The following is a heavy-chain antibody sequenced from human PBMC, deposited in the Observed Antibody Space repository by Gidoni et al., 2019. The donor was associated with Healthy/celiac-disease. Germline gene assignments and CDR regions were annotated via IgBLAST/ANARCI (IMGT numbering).Heavy chain of an antibody. V-gene: IGHV3-23*01. D-gene: IGHD6-19*01. CDR1: GFPFSSYA. CDR2: IRGSGGST. Sequence: EVQPLESGGGFVQPGGSLGLPCAASGFPFSSYALSWVRQAPGKGLGWGSTIRGSGGSTYYADSVKGRFTISRDNSKNTRYLQMNSLRAEDTAVYYCAKAPLVAVAEDYWGQGTLVTVSS. J-gene: IGHJ4*02. CDR3: AKAPLVAVAEDY.